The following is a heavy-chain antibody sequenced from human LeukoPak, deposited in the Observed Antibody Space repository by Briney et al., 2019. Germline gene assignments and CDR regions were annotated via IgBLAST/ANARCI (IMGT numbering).Heavy chain of an antibody. J-gene: IGHJ5*02. Sequence: TSETLSLTCTVSGYFSTSYYWSWIRQPPGKGLEWIGYIYYSGSTNYNPSLKSRVTISVDTSKNQFSLKLSSVTAADTAVYYCARRIDYYDSSGYYGNWFDPWGQGTLVTVSS. CDR3: ARRIDYYDSSGYYGNWFDP. D-gene: IGHD3-22*01. CDR2: IYYSGST. V-gene: IGHV4-59*12. CDR1: GYFSTSYY.